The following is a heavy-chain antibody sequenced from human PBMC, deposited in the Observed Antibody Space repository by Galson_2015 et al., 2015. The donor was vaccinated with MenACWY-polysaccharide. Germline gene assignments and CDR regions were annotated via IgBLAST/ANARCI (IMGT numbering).Heavy chain of an antibody. J-gene: IGHJ5*02. V-gene: IGHV3-7*01. CDR1: GFTFSSYW. CDR3: ARDPPPVP. D-gene: IGHD1-14*01. Sequence: SLRLSCAASGFTFSSYWLSWVRQAPGKGLEWVANIKQDGSEKYYVDSVKGRFTNSGDNAKNSLYLQMNSLRAEDTAVYYCARDPPPVPSGPGSLVNVSS. CDR2: IKQDGSEK.